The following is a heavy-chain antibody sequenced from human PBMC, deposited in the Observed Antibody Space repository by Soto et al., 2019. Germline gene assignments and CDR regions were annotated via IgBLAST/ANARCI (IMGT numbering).Heavy chain of an antibody. D-gene: IGHD6-13*01. Sequence: GASVKFSCEASGYTFTGYYMRWLRQAPGQGLEWMGLINPNSGVTSYAQKFQGRVTMTRDTSISTASMELSRLRSDDTAVYYCARECNSSSFDYWGQGTLVTVSS. V-gene: IGHV1-2*02. J-gene: IGHJ4*02. CDR2: INPNSGVT. CDR3: ARECNSSSFDY. CDR1: GYTFTGYY.